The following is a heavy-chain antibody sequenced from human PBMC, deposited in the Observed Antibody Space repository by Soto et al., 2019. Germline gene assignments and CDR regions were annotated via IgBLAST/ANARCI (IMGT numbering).Heavy chain of an antibody. D-gene: IGHD6-13*01. Sequence: QVQLVESGGGLEKPGGSLRLSCAASGFTFSDYYMSWIRQAPGKGLEWLSYISTSSSYRNYADSVKGRFTISRDNAKNSLYLQMNRLRVEDTAVYYCAREGPGTSTWYVDSWGQGTLVTVSS. V-gene: IGHV3-11*05. CDR1: GFTFSDYY. J-gene: IGHJ4*02. CDR2: ISTSSSYR. CDR3: AREGPGTSTWYVDS.